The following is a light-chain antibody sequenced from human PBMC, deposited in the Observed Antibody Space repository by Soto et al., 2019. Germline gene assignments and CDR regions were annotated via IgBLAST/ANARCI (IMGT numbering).Light chain of an antibody. Sequence: IQMTQSPSSLSASVVDRVTITCRASQSISSYLNWYQQKPGKAPKLLIYAASSLQSGVPSRFSGSGSGTDFTLTISSLEPEDFAVYFCQQRSNWLTFGGGTKVDIK. CDR3: QQRSNWLT. CDR1: QSISSY. CDR2: AAS. J-gene: IGKJ4*01. V-gene: IGKV1-39*01.